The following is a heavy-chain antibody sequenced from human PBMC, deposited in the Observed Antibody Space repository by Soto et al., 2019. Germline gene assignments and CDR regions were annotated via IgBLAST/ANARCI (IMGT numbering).Heavy chain of an antibody. CDR2: IYYSGST. D-gene: IGHD3-22*01. Sequence: SETLSLTCTVSGGSISSYYWSWIRQPPGKGLEWIGYIYYSGSTNYNPSLKSRVTISVDTSKNQFSLKLTSVTAADTAVYYCAREAHLDYYDSGGYYYVIDYWGQGTLVTVSS. CDR1: GGSISSYY. CDR3: AREAHLDYYDSGGYYYVIDY. V-gene: IGHV4-59*01. J-gene: IGHJ4*02.